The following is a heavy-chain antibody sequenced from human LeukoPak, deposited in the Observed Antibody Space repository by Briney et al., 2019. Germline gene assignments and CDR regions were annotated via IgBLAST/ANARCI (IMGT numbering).Heavy chain of an antibody. J-gene: IGHJ5*02. Sequence: GGSLRLSCAASGFTFSSYAMSWVRQAPGKGLVWVSRIDSDGNSAVYADSVKGRFTISRDNAKNTLYLQINSLRVEDTAVYYCVRHCLNSGRHWFDPWGQGTLVTVSS. CDR2: IDSDGNSA. V-gene: IGHV3-74*01. CDR1: GFTFSSYA. CDR3: VRHCLNSGRHWFDP. D-gene: IGHD4-23*01.